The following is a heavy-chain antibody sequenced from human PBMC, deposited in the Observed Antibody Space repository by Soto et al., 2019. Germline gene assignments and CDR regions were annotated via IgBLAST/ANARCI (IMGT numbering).Heavy chain of an antibody. CDR3: VCGGNYFVY. D-gene: IGHD3-16*01. CDR2: INQDGSER. J-gene: IGHJ4*02. CDR1: EFTFSKYW. Sequence: EVQLVESGGGLDQPGGSLRLSCAASEFTFSKYWMTWVRQSPGKGLEWVANINQDGSERYYVDSVRGRFTISRDNAKNSRYLQMNSLRAEDTAVYYCVCGGNYFVYWGQGTLVTVSP. V-gene: IGHV3-7*01.